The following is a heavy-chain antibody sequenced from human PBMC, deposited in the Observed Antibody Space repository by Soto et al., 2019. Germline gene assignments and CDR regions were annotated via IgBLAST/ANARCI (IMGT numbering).Heavy chain of an antibody. J-gene: IGHJ6*02. CDR1: GSTFTSSA. D-gene: IGHD4-17*01. V-gene: IGHV1-58*01. Sequence: SVKVSCKASGSTFTSSAVQWVRQARGQRLEWIGWIVVGSGNTNYAQKFRERVTITRDMSTSTAYMELSSLRSEDTAVYYCARVRRIATVTTHLYYYGMDVWGQGTTVTVSS. CDR3: ARVRRIATVTTHLYYYGMDV. CDR2: IVVGSGNT.